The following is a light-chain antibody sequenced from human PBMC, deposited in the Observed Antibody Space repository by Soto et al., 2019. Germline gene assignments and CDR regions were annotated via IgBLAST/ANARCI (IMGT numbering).Light chain of an antibody. CDR2: AAS. CDR1: QSINSN. Sequence: DIQMSQATSSVSASVGDRVNITCRASQSINSNLNWYQQRPGKVPKLLIYAASSLQSGVPSRFSGSGSGTDFTLTITSPQPEDSATYYCQQRNSYPRTFGQGTKVDIK. V-gene: IGKV1-39*01. CDR3: QQRNSYPRT. J-gene: IGKJ2*01.